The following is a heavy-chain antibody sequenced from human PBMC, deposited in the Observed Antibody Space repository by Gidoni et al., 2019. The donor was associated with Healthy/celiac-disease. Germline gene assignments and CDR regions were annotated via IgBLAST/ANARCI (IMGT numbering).Heavy chain of an antibody. Sequence: QLQLQESGPGLVKPSETLSLTCTVSGGSISSSSYYWGWIRQPPGKGLEWIGSIYYSGSTYYNPSLKSRVTISVDTSKNQFSLKLSSVTAADTAVYYCARGNLGYCSGGSCYSFDYWGQGTLVTASS. CDR1: GGSISSSSYY. D-gene: IGHD2-15*01. J-gene: IGHJ4*02. CDR2: IYYSGST. CDR3: ARGNLGYCSGGSCYSFDY. V-gene: IGHV4-39*01.